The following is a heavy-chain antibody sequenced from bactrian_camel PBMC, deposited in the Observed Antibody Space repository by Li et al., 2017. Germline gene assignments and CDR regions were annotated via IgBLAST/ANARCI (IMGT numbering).Heavy chain of an antibody. CDR2: IDRGGAT. J-gene: IGHJ6*01. CDR3: TRDRGLAVPAGSFDY. Sequence: HVQLVESGGDLVQTGGSLKLSCTVNGSIKRGSLCMGWFRQVPGKGREGVAFIDRGGATNYAWSVKDRFTISKDNANNALYLQMNSLKTEDTAMYYCTRDRGLAVPAGSFDYWAQGTQVTVS. CDR1: GSIKRGSLC. V-gene: IGHV3S1*01. D-gene: IGHD6*01.